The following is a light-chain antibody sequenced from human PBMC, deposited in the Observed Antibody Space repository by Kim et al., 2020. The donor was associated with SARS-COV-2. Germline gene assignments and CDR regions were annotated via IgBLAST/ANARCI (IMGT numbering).Light chain of an antibody. CDR2: LGS. V-gene: IGKV2-28*01. CDR3: MQALQTPYT. J-gene: IGKJ2*01. Sequence: DIVMTQSPLSLPVTPGEPASISCRSSQSLLHSNGYNYLDWYLQKPGQSPQLLIYLGSNWASGVPDRFSGSGSGTDFTLKISRVEAEDVGVYYCMQALQTPYTFGQGTKLEI. CDR1: QSLLHSNGYNY.